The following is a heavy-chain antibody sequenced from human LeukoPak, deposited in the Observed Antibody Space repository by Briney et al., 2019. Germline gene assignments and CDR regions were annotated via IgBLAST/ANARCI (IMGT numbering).Heavy chain of an antibody. CDR3: AKDIGLTPQGSGLGY. J-gene: IGHJ4*02. D-gene: IGHD3-3*01. CDR1: GFTFDDYA. Sequence: GGSLRLSCAASGFTFDDYAMHWVRQAPGKGLEWVSGISWNSGSIGYADSVKGRFTISRDNAKNSLYLQMNSLRAEDTALYYCAKDIGLTPQGSGLGYWGQGTLVTVSS. V-gene: IGHV3-9*01. CDR2: ISWNSGSI.